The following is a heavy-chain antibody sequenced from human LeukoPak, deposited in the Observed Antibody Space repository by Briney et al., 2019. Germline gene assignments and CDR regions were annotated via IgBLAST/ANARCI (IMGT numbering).Heavy chain of an antibody. CDR3: ARGRGTGSYFHD. CDR2: INRGGDT. CDR1: GGPFSGYY. V-gene: IGHV4-34*01. Sequence: SETPSLTCAVYGGPFSGYYWGWIRQPPGKGLEWIGEINRGGDTNYNPFLKSRATISIDTSRNYFSLKLSSVTAADTAVYYCARGRGTGSYFHDWGQGTLVTVSS. D-gene: IGHD3/OR15-3a*01. J-gene: IGHJ4*03.